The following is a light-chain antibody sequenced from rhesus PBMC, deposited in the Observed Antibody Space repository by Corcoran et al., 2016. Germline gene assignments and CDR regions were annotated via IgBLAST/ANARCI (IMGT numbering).Light chain of an antibody. Sequence: DIQMTQSPSSLSASVGDKVTITCRASQGISSWLDWYKQKPGKAPKHMIYKASSLQSGVPSRFSGSGVVTEFTLPISSLQPEDFATYYCLQYSSSWTFGQGTKVEIK. J-gene: IGKJ1*01. CDR3: LQYSSSWT. V-gene: IGKV1-22*01. CDR1: QGISSW. CDR2: KAS.